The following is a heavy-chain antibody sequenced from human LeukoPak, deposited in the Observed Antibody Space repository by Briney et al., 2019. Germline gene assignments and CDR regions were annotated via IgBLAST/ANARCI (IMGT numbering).Heavy chain of an antibody. D-gene: IGHD1-7*01. V-gene: IGHV1-69*13. CDR3: ARDESAPSSQFITGTTVGDTWFDP. Sequence: GASVKVSCKASGGTFSSYAISWVRQAPGQGLEWMGGIIPIFGTANYAQKFQGRVTITADESTSTAYMELSSLRSEDTAVYYCARDESAPSSQFITGTTVGDTWFDPWGQGTLVTVSS. CDR1: GGTFSSYA. CDR2: IIPIFGTA. J-gene: IGHJ5*02.